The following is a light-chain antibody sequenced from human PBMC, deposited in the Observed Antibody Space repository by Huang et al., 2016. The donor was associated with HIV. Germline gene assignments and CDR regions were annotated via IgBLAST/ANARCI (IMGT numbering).Light chain of an antibody. CDR1: QVIGNF. V-gene: IGKV1-27*01. CDR3: QRYDSAPRA. Sequence: DIQMTQSPASLSASTGIRVTLTCRASQVIGNFVAWFQQKPGKVPRLLIYAASVLQSGVPSRFRGRGSGTDFTLTITNFQAEDVATYYCQRYDSAPRAFGQGTKVDLK. CDR2: AAS. J-gene: IGKJ1*01.